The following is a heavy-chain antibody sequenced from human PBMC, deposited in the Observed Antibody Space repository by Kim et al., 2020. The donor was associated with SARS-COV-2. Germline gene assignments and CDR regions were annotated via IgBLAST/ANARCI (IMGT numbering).Heavy chain of an antibody. V-gene: IGHV4-39*01. J-gene: IGHJ4*02. D-gene: IGHD3-22*01. CDR1: GGSISSSSYY. CDR2: IYYSGST. Sequence: SETLSLTCTVSGGSISSSSYYWGWIRQPPGKGLEWIGSIYYSGSTYYNPSLKSRVTISVDTSKNQFSLKLSSVTAADTAVYYCARHSGSGYYRGPFDYWGQGTLVTVSS. CDR3: ARHSGSGYYRGPFDY.